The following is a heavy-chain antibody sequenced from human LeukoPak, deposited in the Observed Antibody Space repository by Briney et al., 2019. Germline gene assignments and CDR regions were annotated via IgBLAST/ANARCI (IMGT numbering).Heavy chain of an antibody. J-gene: IGHJ4*02. CDR2: ISGSGGST. D-gene: IGHD3-22*01. V-gene: IGHV3-23*01. CDR3: ARDLRKYYYDSSGYLGRDY. Sequence: GGSLRLSCAASGFTFSSYAMSWVRQAPGKGLEWVSAISGSGGSTYYADSVKGRFTISRDNSKNTLYLQMNSLRAEDTAVYYCARDLRKYYYDSSGYLGRDYWGQGTLVTVSS. CDR1: GFTFSSYA.